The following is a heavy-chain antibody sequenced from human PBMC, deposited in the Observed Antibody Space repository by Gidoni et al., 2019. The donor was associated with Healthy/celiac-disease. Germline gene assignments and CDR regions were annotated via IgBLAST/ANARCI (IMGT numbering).Heavy chain of an antibody. Sequence: QVQLVQSGAAVKKPGSSVKVSCKASGGTFSSYAISWVRQAPGQGLEWMGGIIPIFGTANYAQKFQGRVTITADKSTSTAYMELSSLRSEDTAVYYCARRYSSSWYEDYYYGMDVWGQGTTVTVSS. CDR1: GGTFSSYA. CDR3: ARRYSSSWYEDYYYGMDV. CDR2: IIPIFGTA. D-gene: IGHD6-13*01. J-gene: IGHJ6*02. V-gene: IGHV1-69*06.